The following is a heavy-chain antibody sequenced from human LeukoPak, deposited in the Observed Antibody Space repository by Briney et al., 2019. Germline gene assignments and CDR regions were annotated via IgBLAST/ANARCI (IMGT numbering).Heavy chain of an antibody. Sequence: GGSLRLSCAGSGFVYSAFWMSWVRQVPGKGLEWVANIKQDESEKYYVDSVKGRFTISRDNAKNSLYLQMNSLRAEDTAVYYCARDLLATTSRDYWGQGTLVTVSS. V-gene: IGHV3-7*01. CDR2: IKQDESEK. CDR1: GFVYSAFW. CDR3: ARDLLATTSRDY. J-gene: IGHJ4*02. D-gene: IGHD3-3*02.